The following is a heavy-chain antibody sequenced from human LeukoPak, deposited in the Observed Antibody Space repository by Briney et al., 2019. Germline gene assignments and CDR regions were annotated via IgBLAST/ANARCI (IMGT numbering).Heavy chain of an antibody. CDR2: ISSDSRTI. D-gene: IGHD6-6*01. V-gene: IGHV3-48*01. CDR3: AKDKEWSIAARPSAFDI. CDR1: GFTFSNYI. J-gene: IGHJ3*02. Sequence: GGSLRLSCAASGFTFSNYIMNWVRQAPGKGLEWVSYISSDSRTIYYADSVKGRFTISRDNAKNSPYLQMNSLRAEDTAVYYCAKDKEWSIAARPSAFDIWGQGTMVTVSS.